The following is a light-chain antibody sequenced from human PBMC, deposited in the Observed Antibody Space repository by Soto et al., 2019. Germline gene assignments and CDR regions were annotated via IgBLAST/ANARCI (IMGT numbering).Light chain of an antibody. Sequence: EIGLTQSPCTLSLSTGERATLSCRASQSVSSSYLAWYQQKPGQAPRLLFYGASTGATGLPARFSGSGSGTEFTLTINSLQAEDCAVYYCQQYYNWPRTFGQGTRLAIK. V-gene: IGKV3-15*01. CDR1: QSVSSSY. CDR2: GAS. J-gene: IGKJ5*01. CDR3: QQYYNWPRT.